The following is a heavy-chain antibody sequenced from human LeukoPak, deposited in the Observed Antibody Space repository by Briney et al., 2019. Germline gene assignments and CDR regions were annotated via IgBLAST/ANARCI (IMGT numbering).Heavy chain of an antibody. CDR1: GFTFSSYA. Sequence: PGGSLRLSCAASGFTFSSYAMSWVRQAPGKGLEWVSAISGSGGSTYYADSVKGRFTISRDNYKNTLYLQMNSLRAEDTAVYYCAKAVTMVQGVIIGSYYYYMDVWGKGTTVTVSS. V-gene: IGHV3-23*01. J-gene: IGHJ6*03. D-gene: IGHD3-10*01. CDR3: AKAVTMVQGVIIGSYYYYMDV. CDR2: ISGSGGST.